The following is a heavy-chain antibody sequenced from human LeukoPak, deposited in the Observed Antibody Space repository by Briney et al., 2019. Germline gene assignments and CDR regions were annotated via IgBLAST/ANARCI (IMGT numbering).Heavy chain of an antibody. CDR2: IIWNGGST. Sequence: TGGSLRLSCAASGFTFYDYGMSRVRQDPGKGLGWGSRIIWNGGSTGYADAMKGRFTISRDDAKTSLYLQMNSLRAEDTALYYCTRSAIVPAAIYYYHMDVWGKGTTVTVS. V-gene: IGHV3-20*04. CDR3: TRSAIVPAAIYYYHMDV. D-gene: IGHD2-2*01. J-gene: IGHJ6*03. CDR1: GFTFYDYG.